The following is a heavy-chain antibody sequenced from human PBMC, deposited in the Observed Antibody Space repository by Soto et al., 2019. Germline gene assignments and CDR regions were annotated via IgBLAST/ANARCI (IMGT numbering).Heavy chain of an antibody. V-gene: IGHV3-33*01. CDR1: GFTFSSYG. CDR2: IWYDGSNK. Sequence: QVQLVESGGGVVQPGRSLRLSCAASGFTFSSYGMHWVRQAPGKGLEWVAVIWYDGSNKYYADSVKGRFTISRDNSKNTLYRQMNSLRAEDTAVYYCARGAGIAVAGTDYWGQGTLVTVSS. D-gene: IGHD6-19*01. CDR3: ARGAGIAVAGTDY. J-gene: IGHJ4*02.